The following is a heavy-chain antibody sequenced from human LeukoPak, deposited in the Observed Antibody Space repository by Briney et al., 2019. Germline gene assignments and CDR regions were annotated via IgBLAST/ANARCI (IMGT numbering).Heavy chain of an antibody. CDR2: ISSSTNYI. D-gene: IGHD2-8*02. Sequence: GGSLSLSCAASGFTFSSYSMTWVRQAPGKGLEWVSSISSSTNYIYYADSVKGRFTIFRDNAKNSLYLQMNSLRAEDTAVYFCASFPPSTGDFEYWGQGTLVAVSS. V-gene: IGHV3-21*01. CDR3: ASFPPSTGDFEY. CDR1: GFTFSSYS. J-gene: IGHJ4*02.